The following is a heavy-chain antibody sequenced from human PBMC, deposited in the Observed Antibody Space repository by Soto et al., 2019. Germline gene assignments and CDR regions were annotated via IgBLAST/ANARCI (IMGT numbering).Heavy chain of an antibody. CDR1: GFSLTTSGVG. J-gene: IGHJ4*02. CDR3: AHRVLRTVFGLVTTTAIYFYF. V-gene: IGHV2-5*02. Sequence: QITLNESGPTLVKPTQTLTLTCTFSGFSLTTSGVGVGWIRQSPGKAPEWHALIYWDDDKRYSPSLKSRLTITKDTSKNQVVLTMANLDPADTATYYCAHRVLRTVFGLVTTTAIYFYFWGQGTPVAVSS. D-gene: IGHD3-3*01. CDR2: IYWDDDK.